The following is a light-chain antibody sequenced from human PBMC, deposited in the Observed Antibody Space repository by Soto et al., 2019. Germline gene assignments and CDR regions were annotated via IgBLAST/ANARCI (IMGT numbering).Light chain of an antibody. J-gene: IGKJ1*01. CDR2: GAS. Sequence: EMVLTQAPGTLSLSPGERATLSCRVSQSVSSSSLAWYQQKPGQAPRHLIYGASSRATGIPDRFSGSGSGTDFTLTISRLEPEDFAVYYCHQYGSSHTWTFGQATKGDIK. V-gene: IGKV3-20*01. CDR1: QSVSSSS. CDR3: HQYGSSHTWT.